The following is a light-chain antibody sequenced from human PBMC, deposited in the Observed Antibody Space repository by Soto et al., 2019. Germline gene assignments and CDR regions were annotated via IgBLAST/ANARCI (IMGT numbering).Light chain of an antibody. CDR1: QSINSY. CDR3: QQRSTWHLT. J-gene: IGKJ4*01. CDR2: DAS. Sequence: EIVVTQSPATLSLSPGERATLSCRSSQSINSYLAWYQQKPGQAPRLLIYDASNRATGIPPRFSGSGSGTDLTLTISSLEPEDFAVYYCQQRSTWHLTFGGGTKVEIK. V-gene: IGKV3-11*01.